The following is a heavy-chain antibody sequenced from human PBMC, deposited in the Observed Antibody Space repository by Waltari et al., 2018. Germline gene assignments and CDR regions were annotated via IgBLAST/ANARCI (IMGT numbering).Heavy chain of an antibody. D-gene: IGHD6-13*01. CDR1: GGSISSYY. Sequence: QVQLQESGPGLLKPSETLSLTCTVSGGSISSYYWGWIRQPAGKGLECIVRIYTSGTTNYNPSLKSRVTMSVDTSKNQFSLKLSSVTAADTAVYYCARAQYSSSWTLFDYWGQGTLVTVSS. CDR2: IYTSGTT. CDR3: ARAQYSSSWTLFDY. J-gene: IGHJ4*02. V-gene: IGHV4-4*07.